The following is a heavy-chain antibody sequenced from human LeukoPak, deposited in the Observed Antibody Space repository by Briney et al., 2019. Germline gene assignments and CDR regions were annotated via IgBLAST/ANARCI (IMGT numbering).Heavy chain of an antibody. CDR3: ARDKRERWLQLDIDY. V-gene: IGHV1-2*02. CDR1: GYTFTGYY. J-gene: IGHJ4*02. Sequence: ASVKVSCKASGYTFTGYYMHWVRQAPGQGLEWMGWINPNSGGTNYAQKFQGSVTMTRDTSISKAYMELSRLRSDDTAVYYCARDKRERWLQLDIDYWGQGTLVTVSS. D-gene: IGHD5-24*01. CDR2: INPNSGGT.